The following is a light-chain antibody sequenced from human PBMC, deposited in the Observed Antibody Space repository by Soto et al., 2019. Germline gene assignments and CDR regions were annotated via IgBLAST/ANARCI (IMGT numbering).Light chain of an antibody. CDR2: DVS. CDR3: CSYAGSSWV. V-gene: IGLV2-11*01. J-gene: IGLJ3*02. Sequence: QSALTQPRSVSGSPGQSVTISCTGTSSDVGYYNYVSWYQHHPGKAPKLMIYDVSKRPSGVPDRFSGSKSGNTASLTISGLQAKDEADYYCCSYAGSSWVFGGGTQLTVL. CDR1: SSDVGYYNY.